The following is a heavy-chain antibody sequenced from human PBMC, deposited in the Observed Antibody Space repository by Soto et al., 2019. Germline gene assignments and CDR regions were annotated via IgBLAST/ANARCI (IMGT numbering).Heavy chain of an antibody. CDR3: ARGGSFMALHYGMDV. CDR1: GFTFSSYG. Sequence: QVQLVESGGGVVQPGRSLRLSCAASGFTFSSYGMHWVRQAPGKGLEWVAVIWYDGSNKYYADSVKGRFTISRDNSKNTLYLQMNGLRAEDTAVYYCARGGSFMALHYGMDVWGQGTTVTVSS. V-gene: IGHV3-33*01. D-gene: IGHD3-10*01. CDR2: IWYDGSNK. J-gene: IGHJ6*02.